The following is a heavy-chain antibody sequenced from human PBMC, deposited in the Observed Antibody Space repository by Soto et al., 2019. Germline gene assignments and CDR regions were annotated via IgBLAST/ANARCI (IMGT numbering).Heavy chain of an antibody. Sequence: QLQLQESGPGLVKPSETLSLTCTVSGGSISSSRYYWGWIRQPPGKGLEWIGSIYYSGSTYYNPSLKSRVTISVDTSKNQFSLKLSSVTAADTAVYYCARQVGRYSSSLYYFDYWGQGTLVTVSS. D-gene: IGHD6-6*01. CDR2: IYYSGST. V-gene: IGHV4-39*01. J-gene: IGHJ4*02. CDR3: ARQVGRYSSSLYYFDY. CDR1: GGSISSSRYY.